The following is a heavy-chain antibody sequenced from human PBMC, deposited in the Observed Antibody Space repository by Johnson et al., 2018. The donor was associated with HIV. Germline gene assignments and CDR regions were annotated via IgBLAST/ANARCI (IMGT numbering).Heavy chain of an antibody. Sequence: VQVVESGGGLVQPGGSLRLSCTASGFTFSDYYMSWIRQAPGKGLEWVSYISSSGSIIYYGDSVKGRFTLSRDNAKNSLYLQMNSLRAEDTAVYYCARGGWRGIATPDAFDIWGQGTMVTVSS. D-gene: IGHD6-13*01. CDR2: ISSSGSII. V-gene: IGHV3-11*04. CDR1: GFTFSDYY. J-gene: IGHJ3*02. CDR3: ARGGWRGIATPDAFDI.